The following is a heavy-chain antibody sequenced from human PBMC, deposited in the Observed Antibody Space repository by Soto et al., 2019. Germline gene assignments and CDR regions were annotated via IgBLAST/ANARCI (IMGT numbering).Heavy chain of an antibody. CDR3: ARDPDYGWTTKGAFDI. V-gene: IGHV3-33*01. CDR1: GFTFSSYG. CDR2: IWYDGSNK. J-gene: IGHJ3*02. Sequence: QVQLVESGGGVVQPGRSLRLSCAASGFTFSSYGMHWVRQAPGKGLEWVAVIWYDGSNKYYADSVKGRFTISRDNSKNTLYLQMNSLRAEDTAVYYCARDPDYGWTTKGAFDIWGQGTMVTVSS. D-gene: IGHD3-16*01.